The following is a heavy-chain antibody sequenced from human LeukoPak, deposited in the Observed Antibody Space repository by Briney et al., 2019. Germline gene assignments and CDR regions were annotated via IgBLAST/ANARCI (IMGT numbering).Heavy chain of an antibody. V-gene: IGHV5-51*01. D-gene: IGHD1-26*01. CDR1: GCIFTNYW. CDR3: ARGSGNFQADYNFDY. CDR2: IYPGDSDT. Sequence: GESLKISCKGSGCIFTNYWIAWVRQMPGKGLEWMGIIYPGDSDTRYSPSFQGQVTISADKSISTAYLQWSSLKASDTAMYYCARGSGNFQADYNFDYWGQGTLVTVSS. J-gene: IGHJ4*02.